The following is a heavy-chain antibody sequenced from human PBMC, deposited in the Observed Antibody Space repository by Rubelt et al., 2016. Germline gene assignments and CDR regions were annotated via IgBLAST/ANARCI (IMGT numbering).Heavy chain of an antibody. CDR3: ARSPLLRH. J-gene: IGHJ4*02. Sequence: QVQLQESGPGLVKPSETLSLTCTVSGGSISSYYWSWIRQPPGKGLEWIGYIYYSGSTNYNPSLKSRVTISVDTSKNQFSLKLSSVTAADTAVYYCARSPLLRHWGQGTLVTVSS. CDR2: IYYSGST. CDR1: GGSISSYY. V-gene: IGHV4-59*12.